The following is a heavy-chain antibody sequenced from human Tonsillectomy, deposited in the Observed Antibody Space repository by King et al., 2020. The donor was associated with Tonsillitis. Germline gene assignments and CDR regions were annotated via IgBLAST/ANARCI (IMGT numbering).Heavy chain of an antibody. V-gene: IGHV5-10-1*03. D-gene: IGHD5-18*01. Sequence: QLVQSGAEVKKPGESLRISCQDSGNRFTSYWISWVRQMPGKGLEWVGRIDPRDSYTNYSPSFQGQVTISADKSISTAYLQWSSLKASDSAMYYCARGPNTAMIDYWGQGTLVTVSS. J-gene: IGHJ4*02. CDR3: ARGPNTAMIDY. CDR1: GNRFTSYW. CDR2: IDPRDSYT.